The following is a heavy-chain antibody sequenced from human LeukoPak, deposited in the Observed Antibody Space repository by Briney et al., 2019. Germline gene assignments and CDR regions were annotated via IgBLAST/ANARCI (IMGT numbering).Heavy chain of an antibody. CDR1: GFTFSSYG. J-gene: IGHJ2*01. V-gene: IGHV3-30*03. D-gene: IGHD2-15*01. CDR2: ISYDGSNK. CDR3: ARDSVALPFYWYFDL. Sequence: GGSLRLSCAASGFTFSSYGMHWVRQAPGKGLEWVAVISYDGSNKYYADSVKGRFTISRDNSKNTLYLQMNSLRAEDTAVYYCARDSVALPFYWYFDLWGRGTLVTVSS.